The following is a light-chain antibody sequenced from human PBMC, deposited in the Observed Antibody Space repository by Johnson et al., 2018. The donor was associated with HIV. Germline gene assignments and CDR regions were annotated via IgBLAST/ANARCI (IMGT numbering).Light chain of an antibody. CDR3: GTWDNSLDAYA. CDR1: YSNIEHNY. V-gene: IGLV1-51*01. J-gene: IGLJ1*01. Sequence: QSVLTQPPSVSAAAGQKVTISCSGTYSNIEHNYVSWYQQLPGTAPKLLIYGTTKRPSGIPDRFSGSKSGTSATLGITGLQAWDEADYYCGTWDNSLDAYAFGTVTRVAVL. CDR2: GTT.